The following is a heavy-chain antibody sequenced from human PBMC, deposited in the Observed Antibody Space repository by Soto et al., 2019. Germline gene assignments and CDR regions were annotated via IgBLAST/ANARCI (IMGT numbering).Heavy chain of an antibody. V-gene: IGHV3-33*01. Sequence: PGGSLRLSCAASGFTFSSYGMHWVRQAPGKGLEWVAVIWYDGSNKYYADSVKGRFTISRDNSKNTLYLQMNSLRAEDTAVYYCARGEAGDAFDIWGQGTMVTVSS. CDR3: ARGEAGDAFDI. CDR2: IWYDGSNK. D-gene: IGHD6-13*01. CDR1: GFTFSSYG. J-gene: IGHJ3*02.